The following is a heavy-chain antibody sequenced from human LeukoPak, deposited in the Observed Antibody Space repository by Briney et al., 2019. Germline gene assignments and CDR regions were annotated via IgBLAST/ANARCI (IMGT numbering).Heavy chain of an antibody. CDR2: INPSGGST. CDR3: ASLSTVTHAFDI. J-gene: IGHJ3*02. D-gene: IGHD4-17*01. CDR1: GYTFTSYY. Sequence: GASVKVSCKASGYTFTSYYMHWVRQAPGQGLEWMGIINPSGGSTSYAQKFQGRVTMTRDTSTSTVYMGLSSLRSEDTAVYYCASLSTVTHAFDIWGQGTMVTVSS. V-gene: IGHV1-46*01.